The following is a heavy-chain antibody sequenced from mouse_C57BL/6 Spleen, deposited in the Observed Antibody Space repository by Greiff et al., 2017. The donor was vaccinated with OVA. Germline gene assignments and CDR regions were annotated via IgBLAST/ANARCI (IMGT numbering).Heavy chain of an antibody. D-gene: IGHD3-3*01. Sequence: VQLQQSGPELVKPGASVKISCKASGYTFTDYYMNWVKQSHGKSLEWIGDINPNNGGTSYNQKFKGKATLTVDKSSSTAYMELRSLTSEDSAVYYCARGRGQGFAYWGQGTLVTVSA. CDR3: ARGRGQGFAY. J-gene: IGHJ3*01. CDR1: GYTFTDYY. V-gene: IGHV1-26*01. CDR2: INPNNGGT.